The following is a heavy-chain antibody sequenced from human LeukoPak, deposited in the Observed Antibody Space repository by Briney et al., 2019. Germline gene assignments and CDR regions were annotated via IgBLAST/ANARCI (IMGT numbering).Heavy chain of an antibody. J-gene: IGHJ5*02. CDR2: TNWNSDSI. D-gene: IGHD3-10*01. V-gene: IGHV3-9*01. Sequence: GGSLRLSCAASGFTFDDYAMHWVRQVPGKGLEWVSGTNWNSDSIGYADSVKGRFTISRDNAKKSLYLQMNSLRPEDTALYYCAKDRQSSGNYRWFDPWGQGTLVTVSS. CDR3: AKDRQSSGNYRWFDP. CDR1: GFTFDDYA.